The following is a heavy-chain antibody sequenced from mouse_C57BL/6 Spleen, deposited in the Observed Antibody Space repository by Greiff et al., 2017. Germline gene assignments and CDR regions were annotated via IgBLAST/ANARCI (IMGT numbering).Heavy chain of an antibody. CDR1: GFTFTSYA. V-gene: IGHV5-9-1*02. CDR3: TREKGENYAMDY. J-gene: IGHJ4*01. Sequence: DVMLVESGEGLVKPGGSLKLSCAASGFTFTSYAMSWVRQTPEQRLEWVAYISRGGDYIYYADTVKGVFTISRDNARNTLYLLMSSLKSEDTAIYYCTREKGENYAMDYWGQGTSVTVSS. CDR2: ISRGGDYI.